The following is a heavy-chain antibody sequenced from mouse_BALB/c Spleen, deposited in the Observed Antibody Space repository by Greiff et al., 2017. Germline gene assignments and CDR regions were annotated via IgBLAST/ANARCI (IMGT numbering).Heavy chain of an antibody. CDR1: GFTFSSYA. CDR3: ARYYYGSSWFAY. Sequence: EVKLVESGGGLVKPGGSLKLSCAASGFTFSSYAMSWVRQSPEKRLEWVAEISSGGSYTYYPDTVTGRFTISRDNAKNTLYLQMSSLKSEDTALYYCARYYYGSSWFAYWGQGTLVTVSA. CDR2: ISSGGSYT. V-gene: IGHV5-9-4*01. D-gene: IGHD1-1*01. J-gene: IGHJ3*01.